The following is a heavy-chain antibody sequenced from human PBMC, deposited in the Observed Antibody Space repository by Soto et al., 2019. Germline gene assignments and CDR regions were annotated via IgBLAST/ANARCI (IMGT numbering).Heavy chain of an antibody. CDR1: GGSISSGGYY. CDR2: IYYSGST. CDR3: ASTHCSGGSCYWFDP. Sequence: PSETLSLTCTVSGGSISSGGYYWSWIRQHPGKGLEWIGYIYYSGSTYYNPSLKSRVTISVDTSKNQFSPKLSSVTAADTAVYYCASTHCSGGSCYWFDPWGQGTLVTVSS. J-gene: IGHJ5*02. V-gene: IGHV4-31*03. D-gene: IGHD2-15*01.